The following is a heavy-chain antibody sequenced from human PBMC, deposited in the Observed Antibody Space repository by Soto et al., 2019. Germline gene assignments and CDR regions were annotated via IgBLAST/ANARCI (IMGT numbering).Heavy chain of an antibody. Sequence: EVQLLESGGGSVQPGGSLRLSCAASGFTFSTFAMIWVRQAPGKGREWVSGILGRGDTYYEESVKGRFTISRDNSKNTMFLQLTSLRVEDTAIYYCAKDARPDGYWDFDYWGRGALVTVSS. CDR2: ILGRGDT. CDR1: GFTFSTFA. CDR3: AKDARPDGYWDFDY. J-gene: IGHJ4*02. V-gene: IGHV3-23*01. D-gene: IGHD5-12*01.